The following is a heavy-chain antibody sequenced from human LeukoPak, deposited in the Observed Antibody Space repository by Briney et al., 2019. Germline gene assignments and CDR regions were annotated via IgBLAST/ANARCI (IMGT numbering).Heavy chain of an antibody. CDR2: IKSKTAGGTT. CDR1: GFTFSNAW. V-gene: IGHV3-15*01. CDR3: TTGAPPALRSFDWQQFDY. Sequence: GGSLRLTCAASGFTFSNAWMSWVRQAPGKGLEWVGRIKSKTAGGTTDYAAPVKGRFTISRDDSKNTLYLQMNSLKTEDTAVYYCTTGAPPALRSFDWQQFDYWGQGTLVTVSS. J-gene: IGHJ4*02. D-gene: IGHD3-9*01.